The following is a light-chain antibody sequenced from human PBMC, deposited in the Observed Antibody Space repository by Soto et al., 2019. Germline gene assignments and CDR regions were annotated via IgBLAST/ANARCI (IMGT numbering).Light chain of an antibody. CDR3: SSYTSSSTPWV. CDR1: SSDVGGYNY. V-gene: IGLV2-14*01. J-gene: IGLJ3*02. CDR2: EVS. Sequence: QSALTQPASVSGCPGQSITISCTGTSSDVGGYNYVSWYQQHPGKAPKFMIYEVSNRPSGVSNRFSGSKSGNTASLTISGLQAEDEADYYCSSYTSSSTPWVFGGGTKVTVL.